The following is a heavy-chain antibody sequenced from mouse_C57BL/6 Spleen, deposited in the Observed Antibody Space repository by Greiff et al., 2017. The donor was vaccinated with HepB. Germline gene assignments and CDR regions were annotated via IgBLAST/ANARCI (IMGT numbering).Heavy chain of an antibody. J-gene: IGHJ3*01. CDR1: GFSFNTYA. CDR3: VRHETGSWFAY. V-gene: IGHV10-1*01. CDR2: IRSKSNNYAT. Sequence: GGGLVQPKGSLKLSCAASGFSFNTYAMNWDRQAPGKGLEWVARIRSKSNNYATYYADSVKDRFTISRDDSESMLYLQMNNLKTEDTAMYYCVRHETGSWFAYWGQGTLVTVSA. D-gene: IGHD4-1*01.